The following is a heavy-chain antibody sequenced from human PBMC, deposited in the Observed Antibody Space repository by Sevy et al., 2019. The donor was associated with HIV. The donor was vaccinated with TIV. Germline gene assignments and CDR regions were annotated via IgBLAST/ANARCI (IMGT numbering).Heavy chain of an antibody. CDR3: ATDSSQRDDTADYYYYYMDV. D-gene: IGHD5-18*01. CDR1: GYTFTGYY. V-gene: IGHV1-2*04. Sequence: ASVKVSCKASGYTFTGYYMHWVRQAPGQGLEWMGWINPNSGGTNYAQKFQGWVTMTRDTSISTAYMELSRLRSDDTAVYYCATDSSQRDDTADYYYYYMDVWGKGTTVTVSS. J-gene: IGHJ6*03. CDR2: INPNSGGT.